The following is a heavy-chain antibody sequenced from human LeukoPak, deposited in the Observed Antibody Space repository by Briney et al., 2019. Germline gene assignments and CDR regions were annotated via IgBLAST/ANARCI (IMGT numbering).Heavy chain of an antibody. J-gene: IGHJ4*02. D-gene: IGHD3-10*01. CDR1: GYSISSGYY. V-gene: IGHV4-38-2*01. CDR3: ARGFGELYQDPFDY. Sequence: PSETLSLTCAVSGYSISSGYYWGWIRQPPGKGLEWIGSIYTSGSTNYNPSLKSRVTMSVDTSKNQFSLKLSSVTAADTAVYYCARGFGELYQDPFDYWGQGTLVTVSS. CDR2: IYTSGST.